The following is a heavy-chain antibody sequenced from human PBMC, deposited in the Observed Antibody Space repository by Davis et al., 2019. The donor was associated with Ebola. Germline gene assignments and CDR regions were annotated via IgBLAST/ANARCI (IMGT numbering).Heavy chain of an antibody. CDR2: IDGGDGST. V-gene: IGHV3-23*01. D-gene: IGHD5-12*01. Sequence: PGGSLRLSCAGSGFTFNFYVMSWVRQAPGKGLEWVSAIDGGDGSTYYADSVKGRFTISRDNSKNTLYLQMNSLRADDTAVYYCAKFRGYSGYLYYYYGMDVWGQGTTVTVSS. CDR1: GFTFNFYV. J-gene: IGHJ6*02. CDR3: AKFRGYSGYLYYYYGMDV.